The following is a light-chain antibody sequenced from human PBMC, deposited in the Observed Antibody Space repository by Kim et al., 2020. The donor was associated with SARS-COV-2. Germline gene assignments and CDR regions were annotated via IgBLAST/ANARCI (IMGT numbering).Light chain of an antibody. J-gene: IGLJ2*01. CDR1: SLRSYY. V-gene: IGLV3-19*01. Sequence: SSELTQEPAVSVALGQTVRITCQGDSLRSYYASWYQQKPGQAPVLVIYGKNNRPSGIPDRFSGSSSGNTASLTITGAQAEDEADYYCNSRASSGNHLVFG. CDR3: NSRASSGNHLV. CDR2: GKN.